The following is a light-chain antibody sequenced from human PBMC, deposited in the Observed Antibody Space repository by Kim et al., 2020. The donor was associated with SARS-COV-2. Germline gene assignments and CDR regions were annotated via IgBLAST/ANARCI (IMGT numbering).Light chain of an antibody. CDR1: SSDIGGYNY. CDR2: DVT. V-gene: IGLV2-11*01. CDR3: CSYAGRYTWV. Sequence: QSALTHPRSVSGSPGQSVTISCTGTSSDIGGYNYVSWCQQHPGKAPKLMIYDVTERPSGVPDRFSGSKSGNTASLTISGLQAEDEADYYCCSYAGRYTWVFGGGTQLTVL. J-gene: IGLJ3*02.